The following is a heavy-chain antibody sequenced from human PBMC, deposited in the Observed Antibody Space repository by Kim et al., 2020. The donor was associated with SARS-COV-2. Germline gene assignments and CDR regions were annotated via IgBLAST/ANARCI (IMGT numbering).Heavy chain of an antibody. V-gene: IGHV3-53*01. Sequence: GGSLRLSCIASGFNVYSTSMSWVRQAPGKGLEWVSVLYSGGTTYYTDSVRGRFTISRDNSKNTVYLQMNYLRAEDTAIYYCASGSASFHPWGQGSLVTVSS. D-gene: IGHD2-15*01. CDR1: GFNVYSTS. J-gene: IGHJ5*02. CDR3: ASGSASFHP. CDR2: LYSGGTT.